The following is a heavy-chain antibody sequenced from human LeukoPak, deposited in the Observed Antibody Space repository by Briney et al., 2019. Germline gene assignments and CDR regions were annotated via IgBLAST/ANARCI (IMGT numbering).Heavy chain of an antibody. CDR3: ARTHAY. Sequence: GGSLRLSCAASGFTFSYYWMNWVRQAPGKGLVWVSRMNTDGSVTNYADSVKGRFTISRDNAKNSLYLQMNSLRDEDTAVYYCARTHAYWGQGTLVTVSS. CDR2: MNTDGSVT. V-gene: IGHV3-74*01. CDR1: GFTFSYYW. J-gene: IGHJ4*02.